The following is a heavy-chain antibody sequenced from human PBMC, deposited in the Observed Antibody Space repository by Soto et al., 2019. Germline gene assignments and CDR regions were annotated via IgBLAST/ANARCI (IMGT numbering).Heavy chain of an antibody. J-gene: IGHJ6*02. CDR2: VSGYNGDT. CDR1: GHTFSRYG. D-gene: IGHD2-8*01. V-gene: IGHV1-18*01. Sequence: QGQLVQSGPEVKKPGASVKVSCKASGHTFSRYGISWVRQAPGQGLEWMGWVSGYNGDTKYAQKVQGRVTMTIDTSTYTAYMELRSLTSDDTAKYYCAKNGQPPYYYYGMDVWGQGTTVTVSS. CDR3: AKNGQPPYYYYGMDV.